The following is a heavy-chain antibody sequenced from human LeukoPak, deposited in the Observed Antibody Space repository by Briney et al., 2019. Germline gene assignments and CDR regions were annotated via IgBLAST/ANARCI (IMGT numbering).Heavy chain of an antibody. J-gene: IGHJ6*02. Sequence: PGGSLRLSCAASGFTFSSYAMHWVRQAPGKGLEWVAVISYDGSNKYYADSVKGRFSISRDNSKNTLYLQMNSLRPEDTAVYYCARNKPITAFFGMDVWGQGTTVTVSS. CDR1: GFTFSSYA. CDR3: ARNKPITAFFGMDV. CDR2: ISYDGSNK. V-gene: IGHV3-30*01. D-gene: IGHD2/OR15-2a*01.